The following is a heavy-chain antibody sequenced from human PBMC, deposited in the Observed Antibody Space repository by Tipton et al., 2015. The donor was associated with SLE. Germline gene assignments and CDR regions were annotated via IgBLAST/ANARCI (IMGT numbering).Heavy chain of an antibody. Sequence: TLSLTCTVSGGSFSGSGGYLWSWVRQHPVKGLEWIGYINYSGTTYYNPSLKSRVTISVDTSKNQFSLKLSSVTAADTAVYYCARGAAAPGKPVRFDSWGQGTLVTVSS. CDR3: ARGAAAPGKPVRFDS. CDR1: GGSFSGSGGYL. CDR2: INYSGTT. J-gene: IGHJ4*02. V-gene: IGHV4-31*03. D-gene: IGHD6-13*01.